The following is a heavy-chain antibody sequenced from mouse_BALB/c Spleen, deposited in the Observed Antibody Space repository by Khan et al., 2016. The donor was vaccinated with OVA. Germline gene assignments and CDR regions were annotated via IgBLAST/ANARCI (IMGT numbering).Heavy chain of an antibody. V-gene: IGHV1-4*01. Sequence: QVQLKESGAELARPGASVKMSCKASGYTFTSYTIHWIKLRPGQGLEWIGYINPSNGYTNYNQKFRDKATLTADKSSTTAYMQLSSLTSDDSAVFSCIRDGAYHRNDGWFAYWGQGTLVTVSA. CDR3: IRDGAYHRNDGWFAY. CDR1: GYTFTSYT. CDR2: INPSNGYT. D-gene: IGHD2-14*01. J-gene: IGHJ3*01.